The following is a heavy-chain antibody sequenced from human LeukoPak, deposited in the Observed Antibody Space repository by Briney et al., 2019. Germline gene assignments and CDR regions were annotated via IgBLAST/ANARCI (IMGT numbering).Heavy chain of an antibody. CDR2: ISYDGSNK. CDR1: GFTFSSYG. CDR3: AKGYGSGSYSVDY. J-gene: IGHJ4*02. Sequence: PGRSLRLSCAASGFTFSSYGMHWVRQAPGKGLEWVAVISYDGSNKYYADSVKGRFTISRDNSENTLYLQMNSLRVEDTAMYHCAKGYGSGSYSVDYWGQGTLVAVSS. D-gene: IGHD3-10*01. V-gene: IGHV3-30*18.